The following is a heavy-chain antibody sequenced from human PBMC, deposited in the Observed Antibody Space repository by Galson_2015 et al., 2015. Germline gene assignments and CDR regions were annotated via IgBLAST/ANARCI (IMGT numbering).Heavy chain of an antibody. CDR1: GYTFTSYA. V-gene: IGHV7-4-1*02. CDR3: ARDFFGGWGGVLLRRLVSWSAFDI. D-gene: IGHD3-3*01. J-gene: IGHJ3*02. Sequence: SVKVSCKASGYTFTSYAMNWVRQAPGQGLEWMGWINTNTGNPTYAQGFTGRFVFSLDTSVSTAYLQISSLKAEDTAVYYCARDFFGGWGGVLLRRLVSWSAFDIWGQGTMVTVSS. CDR2: INTNTGNP.